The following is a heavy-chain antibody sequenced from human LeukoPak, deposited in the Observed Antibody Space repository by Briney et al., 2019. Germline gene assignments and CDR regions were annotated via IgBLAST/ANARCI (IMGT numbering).Heavy chain of an antibody. D-gene: IGHD2-2*01. J-gene: IGHJ3*02. CDR2: IYYSGST. CDR1: GGSISSYY. CDR3: ARGYCSSTSCYPANDAFDI. Sequence: SETLSLTCTVSGGSISSYYWSWIRQPPGKGLEWIGYIYYSGSTYYNPSLKSRVTISVDTSKNQFSLKLSSVTAADTAVYYCARGYCSSTSCYPANDAFDIWGQGTMVTVSS. V-gene: IGHV4-59*08.